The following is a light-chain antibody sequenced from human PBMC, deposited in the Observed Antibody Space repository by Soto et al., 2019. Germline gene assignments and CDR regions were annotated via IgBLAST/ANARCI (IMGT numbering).Light chain of an antibody. CDR3: QSYDNSLAV. V-gene: IGLV1-40*01. J-gene: IGLJ2*01. CDR2: ENR. Sequence: QSVLTQPPSVSGAPGQSVTISCTGSTSNIGAHYDVNWYQQLPGRAPKLLIYENRNRPSGVPDRISASKSGTSASLAITGLQAEDEAYYYCQSYDNSLAVFGGGTKVTVL. CDR1: TSNIGAHYD.